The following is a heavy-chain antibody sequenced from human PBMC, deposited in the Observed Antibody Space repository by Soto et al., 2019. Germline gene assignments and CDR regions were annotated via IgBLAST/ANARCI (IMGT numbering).Heavy chain of an antibody. CDR1: GGSVSSGIDY. CDR2: IYYSGST. CDR3: ARARVDTAIVDS. Sequence: SETLSLTCTVSGGSVSSGIDYWSWIRQPPGKGLEWIGYIYYSGSTNYNPSLKSRVTISIDTSKNQFSLKLSSVTAADTAVYYCARARVDTAIVDSWGQGTLVTVSS. D-gene: IGHD5-18*01. V-gene: IGHV4-61*01. J-gene: IGHJ4*02.